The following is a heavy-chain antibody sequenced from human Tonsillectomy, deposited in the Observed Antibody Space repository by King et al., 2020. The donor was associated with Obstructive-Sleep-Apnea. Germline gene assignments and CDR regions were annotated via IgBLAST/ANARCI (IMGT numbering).Heavy chain of an antibody. V-gene: IGHV4-4*02. J-gene: IGHJ6*02. Sequence: QLQESGPGLVKPSGTLSLTCAVSGGSISSTNWWSWVRQPPGKGLEWIGEIYHRGYTNYNPSLKSRVTISVDKSKNQFSLNLSSVTAADTAVYYCARVTWRPYYYGMDVWGQGTTVTVSS. CDR2: IYHRGYT. CDR1: GGSISSTNW. CDR3: ARVTWRPYYYGMDV. D-gene: IGHD5-24*01.